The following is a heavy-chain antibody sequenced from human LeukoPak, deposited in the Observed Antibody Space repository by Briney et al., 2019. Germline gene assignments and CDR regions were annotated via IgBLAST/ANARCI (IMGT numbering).Heavy chain of an antibody. V-gene: IGHV3-48*03. CDR1: GFTFSSYE. D-gene: IGHD7-27*01. CDR2: ISSSGSTI. CDR3: ARRRLGIGFDP. J-gene: IGHJ5*02. Sequence: GGSLRLSCAASGFTFSSYEMNWVRQAPGKGLEWVSYISSSGSTIYYADSVKGRFTIFRDNAKNSQYLQMNSLRAEDTAVYYCARRRLGIGFDPWGQGTLVTVSS.